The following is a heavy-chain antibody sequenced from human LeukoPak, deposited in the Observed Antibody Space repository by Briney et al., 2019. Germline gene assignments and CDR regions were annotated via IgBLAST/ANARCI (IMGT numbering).Heavy chain of an antibody. CDR2: ISGSGGST. J-gene: IGHJ3*02. CDR3: AKGEFGSGSIDVFNM. V-gene: IGHV3-23*01. D-gene: IGHD3-22*01. Sequence: GGSLRLSCAASGFTFSSYAMSWVRQAPGRGLEWVSAISGSGGSTYYADSVKGRFTISRDNSKNTLYLQMNSLRAEDTAVYYCAKGEFGSGSIDVFNMWGEGTMVTVSS. CDR1: GFTFSSYA.